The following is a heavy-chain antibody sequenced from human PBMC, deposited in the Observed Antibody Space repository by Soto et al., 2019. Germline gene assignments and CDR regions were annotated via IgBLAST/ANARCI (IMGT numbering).Heavy chain of an antibody. V-gene: IGHV1-18*01. D-gene: IGHD3-3*01. J-gene: IGHJ6*02. CDR1: GYTFTSYG. Sequence: ASVKVSCKASGYTFTSYGISWVRQAPGQGLEWMGWISAYNGNTNYAQKLQGRVTMTTDTSTSTAYMELRSLRSDDTAVYYCARGTYYDFWSGYYNPRGDYGMDVWGQGTTVTVSS. CDR3: ARGTYYDFWSGYYNPRGDYGMDV. CDR2: ISAYNGNT.